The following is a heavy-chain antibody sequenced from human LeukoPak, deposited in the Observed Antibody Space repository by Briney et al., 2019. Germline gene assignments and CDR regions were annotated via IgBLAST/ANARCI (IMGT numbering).Heavy chain of an antibody. V-gene: IGHV4-4*07. CDR1: GGSISSYY. Sequence: SETLSLTCTVSGGSISSYYWSWIRQPAGKGLEWIGRIYTSGSTNYNPSLRSRVTISVDTSKNQFSLKLSSVTAADTAVYYCARQGQGWLQLFYYWGQGTLVTVSS. CDR3: ARQGQGWLQLFYY. D-gene: IGHD5-24*01. CDR2: IYTSGST. J-gene: IGHJ4*02.